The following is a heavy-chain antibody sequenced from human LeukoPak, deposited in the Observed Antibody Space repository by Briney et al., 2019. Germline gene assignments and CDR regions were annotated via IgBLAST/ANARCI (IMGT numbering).Heavy chain of an antibody. Sequence: ASVKVSCKASGYTFTSYGISWVRQAPGQGLEWMGWNSAYNGNTNYAQKLQGRVTMTTDTSTSTAYMELRSLRSDDTAVYYCAREGEGDYYYDSSGYYPGDYWGQGTLVTVSS. CDR1: GYTFTSYG. J-gene: IGHJ4*02. D-gene: IGHD3-22*01. V-gene: IGHV1-18*01. CDR3: AREGEGDYYYDSSGYYPGDY. CDR2: NSAYNGNT.